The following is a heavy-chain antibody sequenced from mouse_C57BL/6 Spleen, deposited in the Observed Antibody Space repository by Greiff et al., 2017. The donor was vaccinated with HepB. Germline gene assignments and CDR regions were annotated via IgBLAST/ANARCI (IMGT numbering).Heavy chain of an antibody. CDR2: IDPETGGT. D-gene: IGHD2-5*01. CDR3: TRSAPYSNYGFAY. CDR1: GYTFTDYE. V-gene: IGHV1-15*01. Sequence: QVQLQQSGAELVRPGASVTLSCKASGYTFTDYEMHWVKQTPVHGLEWIGAIDPETGGTAYNQKFKGKAILTADKSSSTAYMALRSLTSEDSAVYYCTRSAPYSNYGFAYWGQGTLVTVSA. J-gene: IGHJ3*01.